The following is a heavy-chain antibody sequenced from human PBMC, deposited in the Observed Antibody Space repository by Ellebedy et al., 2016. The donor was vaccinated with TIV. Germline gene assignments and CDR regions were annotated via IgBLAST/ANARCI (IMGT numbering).Heavy chain of an antibody. CDR1: GFSFRSYW. CDR3: ATDGSFGDYRSPTHAFVM. D-gene: IGHD4-17*01. J-gene: IGHJ3*02. Sequence: GESLKISCVGSGFSFRSYWMTWVRQAPGKGLEWVANINQDGSDKYYVDSVKGRFTIAGDNAKNSLYLQMSSLRVEDTAVYYCATDGSFGDYRSPTHAFVMWGQGTMVAVSS. CDR2: INQDGSDK. V-gene: IGHV3-7*01.